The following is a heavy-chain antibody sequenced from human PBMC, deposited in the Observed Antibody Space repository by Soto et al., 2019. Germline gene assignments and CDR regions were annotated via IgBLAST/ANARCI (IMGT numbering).Heavy chain of an antibody. D-gene: IGHD3-10*01. CDR2: ISYDGSNK. J-gene: IGHJ4*02. CDR3: ANLWFGGY. CDR1: GFTFSSYG. V-gene: IGHV3-30*18. Sequence: QVQLVESGGGVVQPGRSLRLSCAASGFTFSSYGMHWVRQAPGKGLEWVAVISYDGSNKYYADSVKGRFTISRDNSKNTLYLQMNSLRAEDTAVYYCANLWFGGYWGQGTLVTVSS.